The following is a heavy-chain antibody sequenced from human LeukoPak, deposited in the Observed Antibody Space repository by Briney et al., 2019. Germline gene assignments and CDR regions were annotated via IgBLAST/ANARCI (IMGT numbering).Heavy chain of an antibody. J-gene: IGHJ4*02. CDR3: ANHLACGSTSCPPFDY. D-gene: IGHD2-2*01. Sequence: PGGSLRLSCAASGFTFSSYSMNWVRQAPGKGLEWVSSISNSGSYIYYADSVRGRFTISRDNAKNSLYLQMNSLRAEDTAVYYCANHLACGSTSCPPFDYWGQGTLVTVSS. CDR1: GFTFSSYS. CDR2: ISNSGSYI. V-gene: IGHV3-21*01.